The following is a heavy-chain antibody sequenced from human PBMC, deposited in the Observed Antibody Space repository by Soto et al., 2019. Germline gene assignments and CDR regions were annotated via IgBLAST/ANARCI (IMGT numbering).Heavy chain of an antibody. V-gene: IGHV4-4*02. D-gene: IGHD6-6*01. Sequence: XGTLSLTCTVSGGSIDSFNWWTCVRQPPGKGLEWLGEIYHTGSTKYNPSLWSRVTMSVDKSENQYSLKLTSVTAADTAVYYCARGLSQVSLVDGIAARLYYYYGMDVWGQGTTVTVSS. CDR2: IYHTGST. CDR1: GGSIDSFNW. J-gene: IGHJ6*02. CDR3: ARGLSQVSLVDGIAARLYYYYGMDV.